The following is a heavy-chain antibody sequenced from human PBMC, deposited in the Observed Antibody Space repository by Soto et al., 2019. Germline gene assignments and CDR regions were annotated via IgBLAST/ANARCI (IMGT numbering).Heavy chain of an antibody. CDR3: ARGYCSGGSCYSRFFDY. CDR2: IYYSGST. V-gene: IGHV4-59*08. J-gene: IGHJ4*02. CDR1: GGSISSYY. D-gene: IGHD2-15*01. Sequence: SETLSLTCTDSGGSISSYYWSWIRQPPGKGLEWIGYIYYSGSTNYNPSLKSRVTISVDTSKNQFSLKLSSVTAADTAVYYCARGYCSGGSCYSRFFDYWGQGTLVTVSS.